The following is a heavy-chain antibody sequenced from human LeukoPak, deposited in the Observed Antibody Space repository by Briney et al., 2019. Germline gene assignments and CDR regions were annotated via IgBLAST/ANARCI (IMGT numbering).Heavy chain of an antibody. J-gene: IGHJ6*04. CDR2: ISGSGGNT. CDR1: GFTFNSYA. V-gene: IGHV3-23*01. CDR3: AKSDDILTGYPYGMDV. Sequence: GGSLRLSCAASGFTFNSYAMSWVRQAPGKGLEWVAAISGSGGNTYYADSVKGRFTNSRDNSTNTLYLQMNSLRAEDTAVYYCAKSDDILTGYPYGMDVWGKGTTVTVSS. D-gene: IGHD3-9*01.